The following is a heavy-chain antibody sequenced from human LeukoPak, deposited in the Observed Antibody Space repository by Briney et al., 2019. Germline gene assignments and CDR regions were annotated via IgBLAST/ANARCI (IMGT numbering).Heavy chain of an antibody. D-gene: IGHD2-15*01. J-gene: IGHJ4*02. Sequence: SETLFLTCTVSGGSISSYYWSWIRQPPGKGLEWIGYIYYSGSTNYNPSLKSRVTISVDTSKNQFSLKLSSVTAADTAVYYCARGGGRRGYCSGGSCYPADYWGQGTLVTVSS. V-gene: IGHV4-59*01. CDR1: GGSISSYY. CDR3: ARGGGRRGYCSGGSCYPADY. CDR2: IYYSGST.